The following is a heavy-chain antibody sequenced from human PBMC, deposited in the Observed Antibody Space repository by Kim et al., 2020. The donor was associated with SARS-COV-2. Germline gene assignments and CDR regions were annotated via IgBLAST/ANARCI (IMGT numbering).Heavy chain of an antibody. Sequence: GGSLRLSCAASGFTFSSYAMSWVRQAPGKGLEWVSAISGSGGSTYYADSVKGRFTISRDNSKNTLYLQMNSLRAEDTAVYYCAKGQGPLPAAGYDYWGQGTLVTVSS. CDR2: ISGSGGST. D-gene: IGHD2-2*01. CDR1: GFTFSSYA. V-gene: IGHV3-23*01. J-gene: IGHJ4*02. CDR3: AKGQGPLPAAGYDY.